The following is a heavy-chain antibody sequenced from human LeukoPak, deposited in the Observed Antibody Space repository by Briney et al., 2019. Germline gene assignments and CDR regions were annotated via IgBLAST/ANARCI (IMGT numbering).Heavy chain of an antibody. Sequence: GGSLRLFCAASGFTFSSYGMHWVRQAPGKGLEWVAVISYDGSNKYYADSVKGRFTISRDNSKNTLYLQMNSLRAEDTAVYYCAKPHVDSEYYFDYWGQGTLVTVSS. V-gene: IGHV3-30*18. D-gene: IGHD5-12*01. J-gene: IGHJ4*02. CDR3: AKPHVDSEYYFDY. CDR2: ISYDGSNK. CDR1: GFTFSSYG.